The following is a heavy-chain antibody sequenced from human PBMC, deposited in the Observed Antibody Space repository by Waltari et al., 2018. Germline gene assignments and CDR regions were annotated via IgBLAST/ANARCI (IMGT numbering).Heavy chain of an antibody. Sequence: QVQLEQSGAEVQKPGASVKVSCKASGYTFTGHYIQWVRQAPGQGLEWMGGINPNRGGTNAAQKFQGRVTMTRDTSITTAYMELSSLKPDDTAVYFCARDVLTVDGSSYYFDYWGQGTLVTVSS. V-gene: IGHV1-2*02. J-gene: IGHJ4*02. CDR3: ARDVLTVDGSSYYFDY. CDR2: INPNRGGT. CDR1: GYTFTGHY. D-gene: IGHD6-19*01.